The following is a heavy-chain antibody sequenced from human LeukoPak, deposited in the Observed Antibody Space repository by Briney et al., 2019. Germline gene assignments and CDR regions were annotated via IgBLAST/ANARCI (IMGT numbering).Heavy chain of an antibody. J-gene: IGHJ4*02. CDR2: ITYDGYYK. V-gene: IGHV3-30*03. CDR3: ARDLAPVVRASPMGY. CDR1: GFTFTSYG. D-gene: IGHD3-10*01. Sequence: QSGTSLRLSCAASGFTFTSYGMHWVRQAPGKGLEWVALITYDGYYKYYSDSVKGRFTISSDTSKNTLYLQMNSLRDADTAVYYCARDLAPVVRASPMGYWGQGTLVTVSS.